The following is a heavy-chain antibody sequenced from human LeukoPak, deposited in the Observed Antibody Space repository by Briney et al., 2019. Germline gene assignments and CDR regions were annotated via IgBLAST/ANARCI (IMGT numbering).Heavy chain of an antibody. CDR2: MNPNSGNT. CDR1: GYTFTGYD. Sequence: GASVKVSCKASGYTFTGYDINWVRQATGQGLEWMGWMNPNSGNTGYAQKFQGRVTMTRNTSISTAYMELSSLRSEDTAVYYCARGAVHDYTGYYYYGMDVWGQGTTVTVSS. D-gene: IGHD4-11*01. J-gene: IGHJ6*02. V-gene: IGHV1-8*01. CDR3: ARGAVHDYTGYYYYGMDV.